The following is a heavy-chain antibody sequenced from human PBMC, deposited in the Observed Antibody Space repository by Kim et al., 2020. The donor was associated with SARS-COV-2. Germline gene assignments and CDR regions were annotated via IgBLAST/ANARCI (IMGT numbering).Heavy chain of an antibody. Sequence: SETLSLTCTVSGGSISGYYWSWIRQPPGKGLEWIGYIYDSGSTNYNPSLKSRVTISVDTSKNQFSLKLSSVTAADAAVYSCARHQTVYSHFDYWGQGTLVTVSS. J-gene: IGHJ4*02. D-gene: IGHD5-18*01. CDR1: GGSISGYY. V-gene: IGHV4-59*01. CDR2: IYDSGST. CDR3: ARHQTVYSHFDY.